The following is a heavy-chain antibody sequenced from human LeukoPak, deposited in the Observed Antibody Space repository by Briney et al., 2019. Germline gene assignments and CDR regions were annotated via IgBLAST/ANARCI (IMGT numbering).Heavy chain of an antibody. CDR2: IRSKANSYAT. Sequence: GGSLKLSCSASGFTFSDSTMHWVRQASGKGLEWVGRIRSKANSYATAYAASVKGRFTISRDDSKNTAYLQMNSLKTEDTAVYYCTRFLGYCSSTSCSNWFDPWGQGTLVTVSS. J-gene: IGHJ5*02. V-gene: IGHV3-73*01. CDR3: TRFLGYCSSTSCSNWFDP. CDR1: GFTFSDST. D-gene: IGHD2-2*01.